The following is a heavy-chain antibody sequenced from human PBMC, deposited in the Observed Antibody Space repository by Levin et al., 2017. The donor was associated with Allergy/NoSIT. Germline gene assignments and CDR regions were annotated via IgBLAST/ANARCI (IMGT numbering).Heavy chain of an antibody. CDR2: IGGSGDSA. V-gene: IGHV3-23*01. CDR1: GFIFRNYV. J-gene: IGHJ4*02. CDR3: AKKFDGRIIWYAFDH. D-gene: IGHD6-13*01. Sequence: GESLKISCAASGFIFRNYVMTWLRQSPRKGLEWVSSIGGSGDSAYYADSVKGRFTVSRDNSKNTLYLQMSSLGAEDTAVYYCAKKFDGRIIWYAFDHWGQGTLVTVSS.